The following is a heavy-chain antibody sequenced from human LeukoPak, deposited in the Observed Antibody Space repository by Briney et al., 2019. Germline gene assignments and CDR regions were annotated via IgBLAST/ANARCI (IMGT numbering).Heavy chain of an antibody. CDR2: ISGSGGTT. V-gene: IGHV3-23*01. CDR1: GFTFSSYA. J-gene: IGHJ4*02. D-gene: IGHD2-15*01. CDR3: AKDQGYCSGGSCYYFDY. Sequence: GGSLRLSCAASGFTFSSYAMSWVRQAPGKGLEWVSAISGSGGTTYYADSVKGRFTISRDNSKNTLYLQMNSLRAEDTAVYYCAKDQGYCSGGSCYYFDYWGQGTLVTVS.